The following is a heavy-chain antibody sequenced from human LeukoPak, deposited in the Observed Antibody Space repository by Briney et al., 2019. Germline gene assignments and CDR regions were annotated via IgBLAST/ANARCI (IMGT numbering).Heavy chain of an antibody. D-gene: IGHD2-8*01. CDR1: GFPFSDFS. CDR2: TNSGGSST. V-gene: IGHV3-23*01. J-gene: IGHJ4*02. Sequence: GGSLRLSCATSGFPFSDFSMSWVRQAPGKGLEWISTTNSGGSSTYYAEPVKGGFTISRDTSKNTLYLQMSSLRVEHTAVYYCAKQSYARSVGEGGPGTLVSVYS. CDR3: AKQSYARSVGE.